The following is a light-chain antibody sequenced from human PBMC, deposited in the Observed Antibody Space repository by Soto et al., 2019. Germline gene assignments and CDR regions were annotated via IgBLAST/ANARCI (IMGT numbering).Light chain of an antibody. CDR3: QQYGSSPPFT. CDR2: GAS. CDR1: QSVSSNY. V-gene: IGKV3-20*01. Sequence: ETVLTQSPGTLSLSPGERATLSCRASQSVSSNYLAWYQQKPGQAPRLLIFGASYRATGIPERFSGSGSGTDFTRTISSLETEDFAVYYCQQYGSSPPFTFVPGTKLDIK. J-gene: IGKJ3*01.